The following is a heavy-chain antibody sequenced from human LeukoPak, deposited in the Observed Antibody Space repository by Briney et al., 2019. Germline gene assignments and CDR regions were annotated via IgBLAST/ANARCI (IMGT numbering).Heavy chain of an antibody. V-gene: IGHV3-48*04. CDR1: GFTFSSYW. D-gene: IGHD3-16*01. Sequence: GGSLRLSCAASGFTFSSYWMSWVRQAPGKGLEWVSYISSSSSTIYYADSVKGRFTISRDNAKNSLYLQMNSLRAEDTAVYYCAKAGDHSYFYMDVWGKGTTVTVSS. CDR3: AKAGDHSYFYMDV. CDR2: ISSSSSTI. J-gene: IGHJ6*03.